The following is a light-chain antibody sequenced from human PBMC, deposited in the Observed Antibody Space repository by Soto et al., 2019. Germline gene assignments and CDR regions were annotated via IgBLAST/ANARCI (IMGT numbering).Light chain of an antibody. J-gene: IGKJ4*01. V-gene: IGKV2-28*01. CDR3: MQALQTPLT. CDR1: QSLLHNNGYNY. CDR2: WGS. Sequence: DPVMTQSPLSLPVTPGEPASISCRSSQSLLHNNGYNYLDWYLQKPGQSPQLLIYWGSNRASGVPDRFSGSGSGTDFTLKISRVEAEDVGVYYCMQALQTPLTFGGGTKVEIK.